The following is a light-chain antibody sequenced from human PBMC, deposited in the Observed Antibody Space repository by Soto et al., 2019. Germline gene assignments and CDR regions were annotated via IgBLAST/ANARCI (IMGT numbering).Light chain of an antibody. V-gene: IGKV1-39*01. CDR3: QQLNSYALT. J-gene: IGKJ4*01. CDR2: AAS. Sequence: DIQMTQSPSSLSASVGDRVTITCRASQSISSYLNWYQQKPGKAPKLLIYAASSLQSGVPSRFSGSGSGTDFTLTISSLQPEDFATYYCQQLNSYALTFGGGTKV. CDR1: QSISSY.